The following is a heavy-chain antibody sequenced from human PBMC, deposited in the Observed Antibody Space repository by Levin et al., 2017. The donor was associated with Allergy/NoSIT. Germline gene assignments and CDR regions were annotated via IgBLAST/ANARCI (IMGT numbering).Heavy chain of an antibody. CDR1: GFDFSTYS. D-gene: IGHD5-12*01. J-gene: IGHJ4*02. Sequence: PGGSLRLSCAASGFDFSTYSMNWVRQAPGKGPEWVAYITSNSREKRYSDSVKGRFTISRDNAKNSLYLQMNSLRVEDTAVYYCVRGHSGNHYPPDWGQGTLVTVSS. CDR2: ITSNSREK. V-gene: IGHV3-21*05. CDR3: VRGHSGNHYPPD.